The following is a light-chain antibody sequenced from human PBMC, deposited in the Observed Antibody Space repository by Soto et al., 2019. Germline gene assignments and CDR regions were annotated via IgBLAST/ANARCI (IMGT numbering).Light chain of an antibody. CDR2: EVS. Sequence: SALTQPASVSGSPGQSITISCTGTSSDVGGYNYVSWYQQHPGKAPKVMIYEVSNRPSGVSNRFSGSKSGNTASLTISGLQAEDEADYYCSSYTSNSTQVFGTGTKLTVL. J-gene: IGLJ1*01. CDR3: SSYTSNSTQV. CDR1: SSDVGGYNY. V-gene: IGLV2-14*01.